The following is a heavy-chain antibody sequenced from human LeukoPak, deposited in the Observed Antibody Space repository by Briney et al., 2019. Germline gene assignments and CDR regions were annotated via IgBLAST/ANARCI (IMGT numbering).Heavy chain of an antibody. V-gene: IGHV4-38-2*02. CDR1: DYSISSNYY. J-gene: IGHJ3*02. CDR3: AREGVVGASRADGFDI. CDR2: IYHTGGS. Sequence: SETLSLTCTVSDYSISSNYYWGWIRQPPGKGLEWIGSIYHTGGSGYNPSLRSRVTISIDTSKNQFSLNLNSVTAADTAVYYCAREGVVGASRADGFDIWGQGTMVTVSS. D-gene: IGHD1-26*01.